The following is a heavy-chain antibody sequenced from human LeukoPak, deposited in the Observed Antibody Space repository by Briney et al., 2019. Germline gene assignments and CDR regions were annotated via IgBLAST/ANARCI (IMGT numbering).Heavy chain of an antibody. CDR1: GFTFSSYR. D-gene: IGHD2-21*02. V-gene: IGHV3-21*01. CDR2: ISSSSSYI. Sequence: GGSLRLSCAASGFTFSSYRMNWVRQAPGKGLEWVSSISSSSSYIYYADSVKGRFTISRDNAKNSLYLQMNSLRAEDTAVYYCARDGTYCGGDCYRRYFDLWGRGTLVTVSS. J-gene: IGHJ2*01. CDR3: ARDGTYCGGDCYRRYFDL.